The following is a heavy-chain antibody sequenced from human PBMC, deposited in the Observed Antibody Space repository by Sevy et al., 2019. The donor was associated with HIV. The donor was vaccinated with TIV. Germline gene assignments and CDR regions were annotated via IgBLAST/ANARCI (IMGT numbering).Heavy chain of an antibody. V-gene: IGHV1-8*01. CDR2: MNPNSGNT. CDR1: GYTFTSYD. D-gene: IGHD5-18*01. CDR3: ARVAVDTAMVTNYWYFDL. J-gene: IGHJ2*01. Sequence: ASVKVSCKASGYTFTSYDINWVRQATGQGLEWMGWMNPNSGNTGYAQKFQGTVTMTRNTSISTAYMELSSLRSEDTAVYYCARVAVDTAMVTNYWYFDLWGRGTLVTVSS.